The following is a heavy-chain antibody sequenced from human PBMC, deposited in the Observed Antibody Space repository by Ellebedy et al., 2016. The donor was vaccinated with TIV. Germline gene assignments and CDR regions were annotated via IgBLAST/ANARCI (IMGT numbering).Heavy chain of an antibody. CDR2: INPNGGGT. Sequence: AASVKVSCKASGYTFSGYYMYWVRHAPGQGLEWMGWINPNGGGTNYAQKFQGRVTMTRDTTITTAYMELSRQRSDDTAVYYCARMIDYGELGVWFDPWGQGTLVTVSS. V-gene: IGHV1-2*02. J-gene: IGHJ5*02. CDR1: GYTFSGYY. D-gene: IGHD4-17*01. CDR3: ARMIDYGELGVWFDP.